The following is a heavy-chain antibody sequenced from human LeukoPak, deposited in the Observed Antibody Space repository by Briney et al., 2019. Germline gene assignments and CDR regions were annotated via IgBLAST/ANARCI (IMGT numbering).Heavy chain of an antibody. CDR2: IKQDGSEK. V-gene: IGHV3-7*01. CDR1: GFTFSSYW. D-gene: IGHD5-18*01. CDR3: ARVLGAYGYGHDAFDI. J-gene: IGHJ3*02. Sequence: TGGSLRLSCAASGFTFSSYWMSWVRQAPGKGLEWVANIKQDGSEKYYVDSVKGRFTISRDNAKNSLYLQMNSLRAEDTAVYYCARVLGAYGYGHDAFDIWGQGTMVTVSS.